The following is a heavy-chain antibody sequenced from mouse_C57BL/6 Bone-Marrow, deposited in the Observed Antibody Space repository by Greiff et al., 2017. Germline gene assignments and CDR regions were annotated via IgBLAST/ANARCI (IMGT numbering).Heavy chain of an antibody. J-gene: IGHJ1*03. V-gene: IGHV14-2*01. Sequence: VQLKESGAELVKPGASVKLSCTASGFNIKDYYMHWVKQRTEQGLEWIGRIDPEAGETKYAPKFQGKATITADTSSTTSYLQLSSLTSEDTAVYYCARISPYDYGSSYWYFDVWCTGTTVTVSS. CDR3: ARISPYDYGSSYWYFDV. CDR2: IDPEAGET. CDR1: GFNIKDYY. D-gene: IGHD1-1*01.